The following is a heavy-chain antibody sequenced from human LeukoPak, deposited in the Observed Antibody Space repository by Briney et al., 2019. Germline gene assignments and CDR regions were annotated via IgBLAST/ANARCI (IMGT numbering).Heavy chain of an antibody. CDR2: IYASGST. CDR3: ARDLGTNGCDP. V-gene: IGHV4-4*07. CDR1: GGSISSYY. Sequence: SETLSLTCTVSGGSISSYYWSWIRQPPRKGLERIGRIYASGSTKYYPSLESRVTMSVDTSKNQFSLKASSVSDGDTAVYYCARDLGTNGCDPWGQGTLVIVSS. D-gene: IGHD1-7*01. J-gene: IGHJ5*02.